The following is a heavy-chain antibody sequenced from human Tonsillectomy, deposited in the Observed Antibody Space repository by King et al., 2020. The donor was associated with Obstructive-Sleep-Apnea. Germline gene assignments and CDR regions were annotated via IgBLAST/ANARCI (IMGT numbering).Heavy chain of an antibody. CDR3: AKDVIDGAYDYHSYYGMDV. CDR2: ISYDGSNK. V-gene: IGHV3-30*18. J-gene: IGHJ6*02. D-gene: IGHD4-17*01. Sequence: VQLVESGGGVVQPGRSLRLSCTASGFTFSDYDIHWVRQAPGKGLEWVAVISYDGSNKYYTDSVKGRFTVSRDISKNTLYLQMNSLRAEDTAVYYCAKDVIDGAYDYHSYYGMDVWGQGTTVTVSS. CDR1: GFTFSDYD.